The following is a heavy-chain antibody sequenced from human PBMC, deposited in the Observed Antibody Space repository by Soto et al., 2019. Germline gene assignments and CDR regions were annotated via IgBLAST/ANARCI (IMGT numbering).Heavy chain of an antibody. CDR1: GGSISSYY. D-gene: IGHD5-12*01. J-gene: IGHJ6*02. Sequence: CLTCTVSGGSISSYYWSWIRQPAGKGLEWIGRIYTSGSTNYNPSLKSRVTMSVDTSKNQFSLKLSSVTAADTAVYYCARERRDGYNHRYYYGMDVWGQGTTVTVSS. V-gene: IGHV4-4*07. CDR3: ARERRDGYNHRYYYGMDV. CDR2: IYTSGST.